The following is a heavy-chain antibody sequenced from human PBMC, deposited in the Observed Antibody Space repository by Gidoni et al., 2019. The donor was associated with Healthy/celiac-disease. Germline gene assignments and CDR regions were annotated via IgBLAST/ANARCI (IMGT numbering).Heavy chain of an antibody. J-gene: IGHJ6*02. Sequence: QVQLVESGGGVVQPGRSLRLSCAASGFTFRSFGMHWVRQAPGKGLEWVAVISYDGSNKYYADSVKGRFTISRDNSKNTLYLQMNSLRAEDTAVYHCAKSVGRASYYYYGMDVWGQGTTVTVSS. V-gene: IGHV3-30*18. CDR2: ISYDGSNK. CDR3: AKSVGRASYYYYGMDV. D-gene: IGHD1-1*01. CDR1: GFTFRSFG.